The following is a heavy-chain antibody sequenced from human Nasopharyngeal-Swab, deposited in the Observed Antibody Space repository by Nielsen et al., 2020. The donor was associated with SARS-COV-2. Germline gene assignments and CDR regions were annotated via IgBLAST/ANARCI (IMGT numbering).Heavy chain of an antibody. Sequence: GESLKISCAASGFTFSSYAMSWVRQAPGKGLEWVSAISGSGGSTYYADSVKDRLTISRDNSKNTLYLQMNSLRAEDTAVYYCAKSAGYSRGYFDYWGQGTLVTVSS. CDR3: AKSAGYSRGYFDY. CDR1: GFTFSSYA. V-gene: IGHV3-23*01. CDR2: ISGSGGST. D-gene: IGHD6-13*01. J-gene: IGHJ4*02.